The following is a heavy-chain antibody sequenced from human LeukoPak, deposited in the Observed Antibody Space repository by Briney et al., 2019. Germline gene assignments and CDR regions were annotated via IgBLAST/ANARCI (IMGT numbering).Heavy chain of an antibody. J-gene: IGHJ4*02. CDR2: INPNSGGT. D-gene: IGHD3-22*01. V-gene: IGHV1-2*02. Sequence: GASVKVSCKASGYTFTGCYMHWVRQATGQGLEWMGWINPNSGGTNYAQKFQGRVTMARDTSISTAYMELSRLRSDDTAVYYCARLSDSSGYYYLDYWGQGTLVTVSS. CDR3: ARLSDSSGYYYLDY. CDR1: GYTFTGCY.